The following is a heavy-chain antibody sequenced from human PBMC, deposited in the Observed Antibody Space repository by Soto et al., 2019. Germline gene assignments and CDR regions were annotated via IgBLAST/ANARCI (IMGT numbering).Heavy chain of an antibody. CDR3: ARSHSTTPVAVAGPDFYFGL. CDR2: IIPDFGTT. V-gene: IGHV1-69*13. J-gene: IGHJ4*02. D-gene: IGHD6-19*01. CDR1: GGPFRRYT. Sequence: GASMKDSCHSSGGPFRRYTVSWLRQRPVQRPEWMGGIIPDFGTTNYAQRFQSRVSINADEYTNTAFMELTTLTSDDTAVYYCARSHSTTPVAVAGPDFYFGLWGRGTLVTVSS.